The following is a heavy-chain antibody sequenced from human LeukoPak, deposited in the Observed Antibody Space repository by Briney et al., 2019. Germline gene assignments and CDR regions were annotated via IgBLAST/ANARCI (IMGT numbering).Heavy chain of an antibody. V-gene: IGHV4-59*08. J-gene: IGHJ6*02. CDR3: ASGTYYYDSSGFYYYYYGLDV. CDR1: GGSISSYY. CDR2: IYYSGST. D-gene: IGHD3-22*01. Sequence: SETLSLTCTVSGGSISSYYWSWIRQPPGKGLEWIGYIYYSGSTNYNPSLKSRVTISVDTSKNQFSLKLKSVTAADTAVYYCASGTYYYDSSGFYYYYYGLDVWGQGTTVTVSS.